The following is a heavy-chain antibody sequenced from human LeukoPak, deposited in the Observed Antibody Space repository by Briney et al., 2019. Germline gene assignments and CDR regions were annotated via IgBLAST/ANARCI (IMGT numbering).Heavy chain of an antibody. CDR3: ARVKVRTVTTYLYYFDY. CDR2: INHSGST. CDR1: GGSFSGYY. J-gene: IGHJ4*02. Sequence: SETLSLTCAVYGGSFSGYYWSCIRQSPGKGPEWIGEINHSGSTNYNPSLKSRVTISVDTSKNQFSLKLSSVTAADTAVYYCARVKVRTVTTYLYYFDYWGQGTLVTVSS. D-gene: IGHD4-17*01. V-gene: IGHV4-34*01.